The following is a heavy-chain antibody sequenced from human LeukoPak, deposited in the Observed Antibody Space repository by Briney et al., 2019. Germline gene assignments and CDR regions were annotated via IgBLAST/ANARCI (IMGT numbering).Heavy chain of an antibody. CDR1: DGAITGYY. V-gene: IGHV4-59*01. D-gene: IGHD6-13*01. J-gene: IGHJ4*02. Sequence: PSETLSLTCTVSDGAITGYYWGWIRQPPAKGLDWIGHLHYGGSTNYNPSLKSRVTISVDTSKNHFSLKLSSVTAADTAVYYCARGYSTSWTYYFDYWGQGALVTVSS. CDR3: ARGYSTSWTYYFDY. CDR2: LHYGGST.